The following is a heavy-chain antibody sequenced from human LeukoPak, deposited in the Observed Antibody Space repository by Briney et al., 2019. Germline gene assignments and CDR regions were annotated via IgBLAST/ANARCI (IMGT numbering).Heavy chain of an antibody. CDR1: GFTFSSYA. CDR2: ISGSGGST. J-gene: IGHJ5*02. Sequence: GGSLRLSCAASGFTFSSYAMSWVRQAPGKGLEWVSAISGSGGSTYYADSVKGRFTISRDNSKNTLYLQMNSLRAEDTAVYYCARVWLRSIGVHPWGQGTLVTVSS. V-gene: IGHV3-23*01. CDR3: ARVWLRSIGVHP. D-gene: IGHD3-10*01.